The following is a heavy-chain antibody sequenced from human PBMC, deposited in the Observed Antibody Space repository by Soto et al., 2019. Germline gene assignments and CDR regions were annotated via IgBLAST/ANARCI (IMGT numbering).Heavy chain of an antibody. CDR3: ARHGFYGDYSSNYFDP. V-gene: IGHV5-51*01. J-gene: IGHJ5*02. CDR1: GDSFTYYW. CDR2: IYPSDSDT. D-gene: IGHD4-17*01. Sequence: AGESLKISCKGSGDSFTYYWIAWVRQMPWKGLEYMGIIYPSDSDTRYSPSFQGQVTISADKSINTAYLQWSSLKASDTAMYYCARHGFYGDYSSNYFDPWGQGTLVTVSS.